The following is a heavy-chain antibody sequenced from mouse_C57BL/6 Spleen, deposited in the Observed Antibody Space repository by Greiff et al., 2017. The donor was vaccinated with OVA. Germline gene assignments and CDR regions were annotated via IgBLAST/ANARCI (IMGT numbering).Heavy chain of an antibody. D-gene: IGHD2-5*01. V-gene: IGHV1-64*01. CDR3: ARDYSNRSWFAY. CDR2: IHPNRGST. CDR1: GYTFTSYW. Sequence: QVQLQQPGAELVKPGASVKLSCKASGYTFTSYWMHWVKQRPGQGLEWIGMIHPNRGSTTYNEKFKSKATLTVDKSSSTAYMQLSSLTSEDSAVYYCARDYSNRSWFAYWGQGTLVTVSA. J-gene: IGHJ3*01.